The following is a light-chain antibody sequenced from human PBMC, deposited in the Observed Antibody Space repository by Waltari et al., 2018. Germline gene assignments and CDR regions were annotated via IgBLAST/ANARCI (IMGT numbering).Light chain of an antibody. CDR2: EVS. Sequence: QSSLTQPPSASGSPGQSVTIPCTGASSDVRGSNALSWYQQHPGKAPKLILYEVSKRPAGVPDRFAGPKSGNTASLTVSGLQAEDEADYYCSAHAGSNNLIFGGGTKLTVL. CDR3: SAHAGSNNLI. CDR1: SSDVRGSNA. J-gene: IGLJ2*01. V-gene: IGLV2-8*01.